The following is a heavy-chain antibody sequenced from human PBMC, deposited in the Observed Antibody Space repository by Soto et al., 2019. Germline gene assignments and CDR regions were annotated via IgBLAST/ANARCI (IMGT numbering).Heavy chain of an antibody. CDR3: AKFPSGRGYSYGPTRGMDV. D-gene: IGHD5-18*01. J-gene: IGHJ6*02. CDR1: GFTFSSYG. CDR2: ISYDGSNK. Sequence: PGGSLRLSCAASGFTFSSYGMHWVRQAPDKGLEWVAVISYDGSNKYYADSVKGRFTISRDNSMNTLYLQMNSLRAEDTAVYYCAKFPSGRGYSYGPTRGMDVWGQGTTVTVSS. V-gene: IGHV3-30*18.